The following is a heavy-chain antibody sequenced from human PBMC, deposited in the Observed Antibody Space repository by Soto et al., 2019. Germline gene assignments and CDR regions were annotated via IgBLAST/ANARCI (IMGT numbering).Heavy chain of an antibody. CDR1: GYTFTSYA. D-gene: IGHD6-19*01. J-gene: IGHJ4*02. CDR3: ARVSGWYYFDS. CDR2: INAGNGNT. Sequence: QVQLVQSGAEVKKPGASVKVSCKASGYTFTSYAMHWVRQAPGQRLEWMAWINAGNGNTKYSQKFQGRGTITRDTVESTAYMELSSLRSDDTAVYYCARVSGWYYFDSWGQGTLVTVTS. V-gene: IGHV1-3*01.